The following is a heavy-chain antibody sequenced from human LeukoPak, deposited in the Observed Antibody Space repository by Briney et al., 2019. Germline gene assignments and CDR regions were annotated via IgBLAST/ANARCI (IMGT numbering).Heavy chain of an antibody. D-gene: IGHD6-19*01. CDR1: GFPFSSYA. CDR2: IFYDGSNK. J-gene: IGHJ5*02. CDR3: ARAKAVAGTGGDNWFDP. V-gene: IGHV3-30*04. Sequence: PGGSLRLSCAASGFPFSSYAMSWVRQAPGKGLEWVAVIFYDGSNKYYADSVKGRFTISRDNSKDTLYLQMNSLRADDVAVYYCARAKAVAGTGGDNWFDPWGQGTLVTVSS.